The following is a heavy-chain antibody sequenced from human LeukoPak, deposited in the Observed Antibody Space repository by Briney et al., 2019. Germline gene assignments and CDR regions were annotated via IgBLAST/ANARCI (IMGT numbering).Heavy chain of an antibody. CDR2: IYPDTSDI. D-gene: IGHD3/OR15-3a*01. CDR3: ARGLYYFDY. Sequence: GESLKISCKGSGYSFSSYWTGWARQMPGKGLEWMGIIYPDTSDIKYSPSFQGQVTISADKSINTAYLQWSSLKASDTAMYYCARGLYYFDYWGQGTLVTVSS. V-gene: IGHV5-51*01. CDR1: GYSFSSYW. J-gene: IGHJ4*02.